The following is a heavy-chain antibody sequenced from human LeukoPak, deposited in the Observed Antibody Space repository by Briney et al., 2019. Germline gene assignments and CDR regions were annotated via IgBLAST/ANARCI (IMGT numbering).Heavy chain of an antibody. CDR1: GFTFSNSW. D-gene: IGHD3-16*01. CDR2: INPDGSVT. Sequence: PGGSLRLSCEASGFTFSNSWVHWVRQAPGKGLVWVSRINPDGSVTNYADSVKARFTISRDNAKNSLYLQMNSLRAEDTAVYYCARSVGGFDYWGQGTLVTVSS. CDR3: ARSVGGFDY. V-gene: IGHV3-74*01. J-gene: IGHJ4*02.